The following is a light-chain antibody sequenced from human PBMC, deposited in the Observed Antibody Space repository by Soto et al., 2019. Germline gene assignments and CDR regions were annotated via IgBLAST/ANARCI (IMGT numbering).Light chain of an antibody. V-gene: IGLV2-14*01. CDR1: SSDVGGYNY. Sequence: QSALTQPASVSGSPGQSITISCTGTSSDVGGYNYVSWYQQHPGKAPKLMIYEVSNRPSGVSNRFSGSKSGNTASLTISGRQAEYEADYYCSSYTSSSTLYVFGTGTKLTVL. CDR3: SSYTSSSTLYV. CDR2: EVS. J-gene: IGLJ1*01.